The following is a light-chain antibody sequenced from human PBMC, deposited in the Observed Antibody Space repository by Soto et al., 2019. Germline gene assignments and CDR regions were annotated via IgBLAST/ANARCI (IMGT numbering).Light chain of an antibody. CDR1: QSVSNNY. CDR2: GAS. Sequence: IVLTQSPCTLSLSPGERATLSCRASQSVSNNYLAWYQQKPGQAPRLLIYGASNRATGIPDRFSGSGSGTDFTLTMSSLQSEDFAIYYCLQYNKWPRTFGQGTKVDI. CDR3: LQYNKWPRT. V-gene: IGKV3-20*01. J-gene: IGKJ1*01.